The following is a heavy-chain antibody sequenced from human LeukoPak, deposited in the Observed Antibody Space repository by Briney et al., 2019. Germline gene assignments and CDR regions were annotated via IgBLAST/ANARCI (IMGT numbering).Heavy chain of an antibody. CDR1: GYTFTSYY. V-gene: IGHV1-2*02. CDR3: ARVNSGGFALVLDAFDI. CDR2: INPNSGGT. D-gene: IGHD3-16*01. Sequence: ASVKVSCKASGYTFTSYYMHWVRQAPGQGLGWMGWINPNSGGTNYAQKFQGRVTMTRDTSISTAYMELSRLRSDDTAVYYCARVNSGGFALVLDAFDIWGQGTMVTVSS. J-gene: IGHJ3*02.